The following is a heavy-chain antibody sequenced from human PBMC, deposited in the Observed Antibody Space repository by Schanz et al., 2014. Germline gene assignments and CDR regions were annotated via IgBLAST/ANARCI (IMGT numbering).Heavy chain of an antibody. CDR2: IWYDGSNK. Sequence: VQLAESGGGVVQPGRSLRLSCAASGFIFSNYGMHWVRQAPGGGLEWVAVIWYDGSNKYYADSVKGRFTISRDNSKNTLYLQMNSLRAEDTAVYYCAKTPREYCNYDNCPNWFDSWGQGTLXTASS. J-gene: IGHJ5*01. CDR3: AKTPREYCNYDNCPNWFDS. CDR1: GFIFSNYG. D-gene: IGHD2-15*01. V-gene: IGHV3-33*06.